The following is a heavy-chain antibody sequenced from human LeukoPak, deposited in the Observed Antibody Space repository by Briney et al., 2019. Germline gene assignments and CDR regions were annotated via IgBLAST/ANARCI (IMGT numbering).Heavy chain of an antibody. Sequence: GASVKVSCKASGYTFTGYYMHWVRQAPGQGLEWMGWINPNSSGTNYAQRFQGRVTMTRDTSISTAYMELSRLRSDDTAVYYCAREPTVTGGYFDYWGQGTLVTVSS. D-gene: IGHD4-17*01. CDR2: INPNSSGT. J-gene: IGHJ4*02. CDR3: AREPTVTGGYFDY. CDR1: GYTFTGYY. V-gene: IGHV1-2*02.